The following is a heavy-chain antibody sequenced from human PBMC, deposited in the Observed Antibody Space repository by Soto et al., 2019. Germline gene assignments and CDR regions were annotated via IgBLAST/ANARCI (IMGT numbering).Heavy chain of an antibody. CDR1: GFTFSSYE. V-gene: IGHV3-48*03. D-gene: IGHD5-18*01. CDR3: ARGVPGGWIQLRASTPIHGVFDY. CDR2: ISSSGSTI. J-gene: IGHJ4*02. Sequence: EVQLVESGGGLVQPGGSLRLSCAASGFTFSSYEMNWVRQAPGKGLEWVSYISSSGSTIYYADSVKGRFTISEDNAKNSLYLQMNSLRAEDTAVYYCARGVPGGWIQLRASTPIHGVFDYWGQGTLVTVSS.